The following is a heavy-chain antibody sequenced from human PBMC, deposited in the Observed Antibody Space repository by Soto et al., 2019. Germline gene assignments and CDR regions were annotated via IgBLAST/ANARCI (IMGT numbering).Heavy chain of an antibody. D-gene: IGHD3-10*01. Sequence: PSQTLSLTCDISGDSVSSHSAAWNWIRQSPSRGLEWLGRTFYRSKWYNDYAVFVKSRIIINPDTSKNQFSLQLNSVTPEDTAVYYCARLYYGSGSQVYYYYGMDVWGQGTTVTVSS. V-gene: IGHV6-1*01. J-gene: IGHJ6*02. CDR1: GDSVSSHSAA. CDR3: ARLYYGSGSQVYYYYGMDV. CDR2: TFYRSKWYN.